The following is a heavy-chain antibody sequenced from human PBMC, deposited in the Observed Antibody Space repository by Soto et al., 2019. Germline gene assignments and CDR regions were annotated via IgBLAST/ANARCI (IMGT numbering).Heavy chain of an antibody. J-gene: IGHJ3*02. V-gene: IGHV1-69*01. CDR2: IIPIFGTA. Sequence: QVQLVQSGAEVKKPGSSVKVSCKASGGTFSSYAISWVRQAPGQGLEWVGGIIPIFGTANYAQKFQGRVTITADESTSTAYMELRRLRSEDTAVYYCARAAIVVVPAAIENAFDIWGQGTMVTVSS. CDR3: ARAAIVVVPAAIENAFDI. CDR1: GGTFSSYA. D-gene: IGHD2-2*02.